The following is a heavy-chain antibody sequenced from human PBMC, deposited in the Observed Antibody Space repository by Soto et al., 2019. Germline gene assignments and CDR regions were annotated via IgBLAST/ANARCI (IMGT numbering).Heavy chain of an antibody. CDR1: GLTFNLLA. Sequence: PGGSLRPSCVASGLTFNLLAFHCVRQAPGKGLEWLSVLLYDGREIHYAQSVKGRFTIPRDRSTNTVYLEMNSLRYEDTAVYYCASDPLAVTGSFVDYWGQGTLVTVSS. J-gene: IGHJ4*02. V-gene: IGHV3-30-3*01. CDR3: ASDPLAVTGSFVDY. D-gene: IGHD3-9*01. CDR2: LLYDGREI.